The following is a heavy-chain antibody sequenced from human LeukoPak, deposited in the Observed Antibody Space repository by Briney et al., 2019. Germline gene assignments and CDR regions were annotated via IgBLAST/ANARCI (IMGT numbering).Heavy chain of an antibody. CDR1: GFTFSSYW. Sequence: GGSLRLSCAASGFTFSSYWMSWVSQAPGKGLEWVANIKQDGSEKYYVDSVKGRFTISRDNAKTSLYLQMNSLRAEDTAVYYCARVLLGYCSGGSCYSVYFDYWGQGTLVTVSS. CDR2: IKQDGSEK. CDR3: ARVLLGYCSGGSCYSVYFDY. J-gene: IGHJ4*02. V-gene: IGHV3-7*01. D-gene: IGHD2-15*01.